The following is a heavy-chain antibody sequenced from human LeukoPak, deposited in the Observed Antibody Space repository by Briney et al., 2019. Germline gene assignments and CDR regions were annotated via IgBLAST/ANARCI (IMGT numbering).Heavy chain of an antibody. J-gene: IGHJ4*02. CDR2: INPNSGGT. Sequence: ASVKVSCKASGYNFISDGLSWVRQTPGQGLDWMGWINPNSGGTNYAQKFQGRVTMTRDTSISTAYMELSRLRSDDTAVYYCARTKDYFDYWGQGTLVTVSS. CDR3: ARTKDYFDY. CDR1: GYNFISDG. V-gene: IGHV1-2*02.